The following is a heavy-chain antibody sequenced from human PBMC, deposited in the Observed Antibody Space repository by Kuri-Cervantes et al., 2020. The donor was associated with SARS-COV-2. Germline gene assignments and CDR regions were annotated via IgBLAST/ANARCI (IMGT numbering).Heavy chain of an antibody. CDR1: GGSISSSNW. D-gene: IGHD1-26*01. CDR2: IYHSGST. J-gene: IGHJ4*02. CDR3: ARSIRVGYFDY. Sequence: LSLSCAVSGGSISSSNWWSWVRQPPGKGLEWIGEIYHSGSTNYNPSLKSRVTISVDTSKNQFSLKLSSVTAADTAVYYCARSIRVGYFDYWGQGTLVTVSS. V-gene: IGHV4-4*02.